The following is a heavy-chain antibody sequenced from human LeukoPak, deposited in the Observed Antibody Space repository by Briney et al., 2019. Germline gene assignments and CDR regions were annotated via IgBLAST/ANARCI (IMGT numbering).Heavy chain of an antibody. D-gene: IGHD2-21*02. Sequence: KPSETLSLTCAVYGGSFSGYYWSWIRQPPGKGLGWIGEINHSGSTNYNPSLKSRVTISVDTSKNQFSLKLSSVTAADTAVYYCARAQGDYYYYYYMDVWGKGTTVTVSS. CDR2: INHSGST. CDR1: GGSFSGYY. V-gene: IGHV4-34*01. CDR3: ARAQGDYYYYYYMDV. J-gene: IGHJ6*03.